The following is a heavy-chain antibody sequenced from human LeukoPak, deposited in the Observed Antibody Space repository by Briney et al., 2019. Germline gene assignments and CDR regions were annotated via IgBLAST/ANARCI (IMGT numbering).Heavy chain of an antibody. CDR1: GYSISSGYY. CDR3: ARHSGMAAGDY. V-gene: IGHV4-38-2*01. Sequence: SETLSLTCAVSGYSISSGYYWDWIRQPPGKGLEWIGTIYHSGSTYYNPPLKSRVTISVDTSKNQFSLKLSSVTAADTAVYYCARHSGMAAGDYWGQGTLVTVSS. CDR2: IYHSGST. J-gene: IGHJ4*02. D-gene: IGHD6-13*01.